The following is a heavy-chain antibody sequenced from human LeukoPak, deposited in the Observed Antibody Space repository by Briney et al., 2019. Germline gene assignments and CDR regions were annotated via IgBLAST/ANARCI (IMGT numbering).Heavy chain of an antibody. CDR1: GYTFTGYY. CDR3: ARVWASRCTSNNCFGPYFYYYAMDV. CDR2: LNPNSGGT. V-gene: IGHV1-2*02. J-gene: IGHJ6*02. Sequence: ASVKVSCKASGYTFTGYYIHWVRQAPGRGLEWMGWLNPNSGGTNYAQRFQGRVTMTRDTSISTAYMELSRLRSEDTAVYYCARVWASRCTSNNCFGPYFYYYAMDVWGQGTTVTVSS. D-gene: IGHD2-2*01.